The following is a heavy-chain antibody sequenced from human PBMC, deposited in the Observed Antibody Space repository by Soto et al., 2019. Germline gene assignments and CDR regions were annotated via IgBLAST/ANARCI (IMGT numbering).Heavy chain of an antibody. D-gene: IGHD1-26*01. Sequence: SQXLSLSYAISGDSVSSNRAAWNWHRQSPSRGLEWLGRTYYRSKWYSYYAVSVKSRITINPDTSKNQFSLQLNSVTPEDTAVYYCARGGSYPLDYWGQGTLVMVSS. V-gene: IGHV6-1*01. CDR2: TYYRSKWYS. CDR1: GDSVSSNRAA. J-gene: IGHJ4*02. CDR3: ARGGSYPLDY.